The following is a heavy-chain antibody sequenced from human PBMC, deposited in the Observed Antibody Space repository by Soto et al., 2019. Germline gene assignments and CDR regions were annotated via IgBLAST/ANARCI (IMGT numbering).Heavy chain of an antibody. CDR1: GGSISSGGYS. D-gene: IGHD2-2*01. Sequence: SETLSLTCAVSGGSISSGGYSWSWIRQPPGKGLEWIGYIYHSGSTYYNPSLKSRVTISVDTSKNQFSLKVTSVTAADTAVYYCARLYVYWSRNSCHGHYAMDGWGQGTTVTVYS. V-gene: IGHV4-30-2*03. CDR2: IYHSGST. CDR3: ARLYVYWSRNSCHGHYAMDG. J-gene: IGHJ6*02.